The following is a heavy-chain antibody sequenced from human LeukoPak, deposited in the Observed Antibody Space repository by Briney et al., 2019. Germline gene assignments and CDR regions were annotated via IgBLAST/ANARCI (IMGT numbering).Heavy chain of an antibody. CDR3: ARADSSSWYYYYYYMDV. CDR2: IYYSGST. CDR1: GGSISSSNYY. Sequence: SGTLSLTCTVSGGSISSSNYYWGWIRQPPGKGLEWIGYIYYSGSTNYNPSLKSRVTISVDTSKNQFSLKLSSVTAADTAVYYCARADSSSWYYYYYYMDVWGKGTTVTVSS. V-gene: IGHV4-61*05. D-gene: IGHD6-13*01. J-gene: IGHJ6*03.